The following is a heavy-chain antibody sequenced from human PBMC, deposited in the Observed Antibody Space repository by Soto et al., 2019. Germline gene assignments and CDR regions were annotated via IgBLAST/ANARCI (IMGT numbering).Heavy chain of an antibody. J-gene: IGHJ4*02. CDR1: GFTFSSYG. CDR2: IWHDGSNK. V-gene: IGHV3-33*01. CDR3: ARVYGDYLYYFDY. Sequence: GGSLRLSCAASGFTFSSYGMHWVRQAPGKGLEWVAVIWHDGSNKYYADSVKGRFTISRDNSKNTLYLQMNSLRAEDTAVYYCARVYGDYLYYFDYWGQGTLVTVSS. D-gene: IGHD4-17*01.